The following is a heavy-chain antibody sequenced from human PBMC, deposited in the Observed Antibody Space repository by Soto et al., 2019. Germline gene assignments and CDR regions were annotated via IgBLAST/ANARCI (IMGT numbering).Heavy chain of an antibody. J-gene: IGHJ6*02. CDR3: ARGKGIQLWTNYYYYGMDV. CDR1: GGSFIGYY. D-gene: IGHD5-18*01. CDR2: INHSGST. Sequence: SETLSLTCGVYGGSFIGYYWSWIRQPPGKGLEWIGEINHSGSTNYNPSLKSRVTISVDTSRNQFSLKLSSVTAADTAVYYCARGKGIQLWTNYYYYGMDVWGQGTTVTVSS. V-gene: IGHV4-34*01.